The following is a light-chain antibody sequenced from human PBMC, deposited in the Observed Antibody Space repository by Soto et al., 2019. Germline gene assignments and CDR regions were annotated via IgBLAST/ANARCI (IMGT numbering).Light chain of an antibody. CDR1: QSVSSY. J-gene: IGKJ2*01. CDR3: QQRRNWPPYT. CDR2: DAS. V-gene: IGKV3-11*01. Sequence: EIVLTQSPATLSLSLGERATLSCRASQSVSSYLAWYQQKPGQAPRLLIYDASNRATGIPARFSVSGSGTDFTHTISSLEPEDFAVYYCQQRRNWPPYTFGQGTKLEIK.